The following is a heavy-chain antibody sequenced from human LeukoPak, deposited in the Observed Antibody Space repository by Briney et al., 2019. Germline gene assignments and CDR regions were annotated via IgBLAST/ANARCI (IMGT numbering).Heavy chain of an antibody. J-gene: IGHJ6*02. CDR2: ISGSGGST. Sequence: GGSLRLSCAASGFTFSSYAMSWVRQAPGKGLEWVSAISGSGGSTYYADSVKGRFTISRDNSKSTLYLQMNSLRAEDTAVYYCASPPPYDSSGYYLNYYYYYGMDVWGQGTTVTVSS. V-gene: IGHV3-23*01. CDR3: ASPPPYDSSGYYLNYYYYYGMDV. D-gene: IGHD3-22*01. CDR1: GFTFSSYA.